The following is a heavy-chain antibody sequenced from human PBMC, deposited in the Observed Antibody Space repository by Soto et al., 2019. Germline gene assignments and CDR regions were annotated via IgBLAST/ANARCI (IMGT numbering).Heavy chain of an antibody. J-gene: IGHJ6*03. Sequence: PSETLSLTCTVSGGSISSYYWSWIRQPPGKGLEWIGYIYYSGSTNYNPSLKSRVTISVDTSKNQFSLKLSSVTAADTAVYYCARSTTARTDYYYYMDVWGKGTAVTVSS. D-gene: IGHD4-17*01. CDR3: ARSTTARTDYYYYMDV. CDR2: IYYSGST. CDR1: GGSISSYY. V-gene: IGHV4-59*01.